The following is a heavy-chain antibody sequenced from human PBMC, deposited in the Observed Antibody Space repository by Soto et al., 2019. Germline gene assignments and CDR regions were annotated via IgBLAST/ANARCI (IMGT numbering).Heavy chain of an antibody. J-gene: IGHJ4*02. D-gene: IGHD6-19*01. CDR2: ISWSSNII. CDR1: GFTFSNYA. V-gene: IGHV3-23*01. Sequence: EVQLLESGGGLVQPGGSLRLSFAASGFTFSNYAMSWVRQAPGKGLEWVSGISWSSNIIEYADSVRGRFTIARDNGKNALYLQMNSLRPEDTAFYYCAKGPYSSGWYWDHWGQGTLVTVSS. CDR3: AKGPYSSGWYWDH.